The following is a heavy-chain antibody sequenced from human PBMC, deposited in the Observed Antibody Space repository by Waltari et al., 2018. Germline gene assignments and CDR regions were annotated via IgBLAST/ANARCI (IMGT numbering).Heavy chain of an antibody. CDR1: GDSLTSPF. J-gene: IGHJ3*02. V-gene: IGHV4-59*11. CDR3: ARLPRGSVIIGAFDI. Sequence: VQLQESGPGLVKPSEPLSLSCDGSGDSLTSPFWSWIRQAPGKGLEWIGYMSFSGTHNYNPSLKSRVTISIDTSKNHFSLNLRSVTAADTAIYYCARLPRGSVIIGAFDIWGQGTQVTVSS. CDR2: MSFSGTH. D-gene: IGHD3-22*01.